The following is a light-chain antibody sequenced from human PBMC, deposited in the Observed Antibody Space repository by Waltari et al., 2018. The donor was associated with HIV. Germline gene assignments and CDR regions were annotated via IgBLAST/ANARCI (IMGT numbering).Light chain of an antibody. CDR2: GAS. Sequence: EIVMTQSPATLSVSPGERATLSCRASQSVSSNLAWYQQKPGLAPRLLIYGASARATGIPARFSGSGSGTEFTLTISSLQSEDFAVYYYQQYNNWPPWTFGQGTKVEIK. J-gene: IGKJ1*01. CDR1: QSVSSN. CDR3: QQYNNWPPWT. V-gene: IGKV3-15*01.